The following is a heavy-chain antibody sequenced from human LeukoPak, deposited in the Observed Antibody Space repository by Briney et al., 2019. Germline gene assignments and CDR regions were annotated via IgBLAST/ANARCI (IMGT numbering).Heavy chain of an antibody. J-gene: IGHJ4*02. V-gene: IGHV3-53*01. Sequence: GGSLRLSCAAPGFTVSSHYMAWVRQPPGKGLEWVSIIFGGGGTYYAGSVRGRFTISRDNSQNTLFLQMNSLRAEDTAVYYCASWPGAWYGEDYWGQGTLVTVSS. D-gene: IGHD3-10*01. CDR1: GFTVSSHY. CDR3: ASWPGAWYGEDY. CDR2: IFGGGGT.